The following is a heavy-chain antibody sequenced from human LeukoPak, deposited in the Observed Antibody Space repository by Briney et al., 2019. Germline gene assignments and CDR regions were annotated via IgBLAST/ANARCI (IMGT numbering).Heavy chain of an antibody. CDR3: ARQLLEWLFPYYFDY. D-gene: IGHD3-3*01. V-gene: IGHV3-7*01. CDR2: IKQDGSEK. CDR1: GFTFSSYW. Sequence: PGGSLRLSCAASGFTFSSYWMSWVRQAPGKGLEWVANIKQDGSEKYYVDSVKGRFTISRDNAKNSLYLQMNSLRAEDTAVYYCARQLLEWLFPYYFDYWGQGTLVTVSS. J-gene: IGHJ4*02.